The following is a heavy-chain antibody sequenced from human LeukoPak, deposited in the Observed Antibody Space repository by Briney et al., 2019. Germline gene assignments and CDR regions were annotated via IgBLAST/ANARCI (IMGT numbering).Heavy chain of an antibody. J-gene: IGHJ4*02. V-gene: IGHV3-30*02. CDR2: IHSDGSNK. CDR1: GFTFSSYA. Sequence: GGSLRLSCAASGFTFSSYAMHWVRQAPGKGLEWVAFIHSDGSNKHYADSVKGRFTISRDNAKNSLYLQMNSLRAEDTALYYCARDGAWGGTSSRAHFGYWGQGTFVTVSS. CDR3: ARDGAWGGTSSRAHFGY. D-gene: IGHD1-7*01.